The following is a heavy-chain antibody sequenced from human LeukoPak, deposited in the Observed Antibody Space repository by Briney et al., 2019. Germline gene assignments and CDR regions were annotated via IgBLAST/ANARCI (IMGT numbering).Heavy chain of an antibody. J-gene: IGHJ6*02. D-gene: IGHD3-10*02. CDR2: IGSDNKP. CDR1: GFTFSAYA. V-gene: IGHV3-23*05. CDR3: AGDLHYYVAMDV. Sequence: GGSLRLSCEASGFTFSAYAMTWVRQAPGQGLEWVSSIGSDNKPHYSESVKGRFAISRDNSKSMLFLQLNSLRAEDTALYYCAGDLHYYVAMDVWGQGTTVTVSS.